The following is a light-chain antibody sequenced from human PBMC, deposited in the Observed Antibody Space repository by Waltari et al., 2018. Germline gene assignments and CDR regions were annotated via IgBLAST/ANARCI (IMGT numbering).Light chain of an antibody. CDR3: STWDSSLSAQV. J-gene: IGLJ2*01. CDR1: SNNIGTFA. CDR2: GDS. V-gene: IGLV1-36*01. Sequence: QSALTQEASVSGTVGQKVTLSCTGNSNNIGTFAGGWYQQISHGAPKTVMFGDSLPSGIPGRFSGSRSGTTASLTISGLQPEDEADYYCSTWDSSLSAQVFGGGTKLTVL.